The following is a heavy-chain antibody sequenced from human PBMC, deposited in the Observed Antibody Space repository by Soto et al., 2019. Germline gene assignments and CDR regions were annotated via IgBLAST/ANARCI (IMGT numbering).Heavy chain of an antibody. CDR2: IVVGAGNT. V-gene: IGHV1-58*01. CDR1: GFTYSSSA. D-gene: IGHD2-15*01. J-gene: IGHJ3*02. CDR3: AAELYSPGRCCSFDI. Sequence: QMQVVQSGPEVRTPGTSVRVSCKASGFTYSSSAVQWVRQARGQRLEWIGWIVVGAGNTNYAQELQVRLTITRDVSKNTAYMELSSLRSEDTAVYYCAAELYSPGRCCSFDIWGQGTVVTVSS.